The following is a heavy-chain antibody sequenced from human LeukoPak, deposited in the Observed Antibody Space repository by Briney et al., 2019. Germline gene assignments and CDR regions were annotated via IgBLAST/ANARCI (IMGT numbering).Heavy chain of an antibody. CDR1: GGSISSSSYY. D-gene: IGHD3-22*01. V-gene: IGHV4-39*01. CDR3: ARPTYYYDSSGYSHLYYFDY. Sequence: SETLSLTCTVSGGSISSSSYYWCWIRQPPGQGLEWIGSIYYSGSTYYNPSLKSRVTISVDTSKNQFSLKLSSVTAVDTAVYYCARPTYYYDSSGYSHLYYFDYWGQGTLVTVSS. J-gene: IGHJ4*02. CDR2: IYYSGST.